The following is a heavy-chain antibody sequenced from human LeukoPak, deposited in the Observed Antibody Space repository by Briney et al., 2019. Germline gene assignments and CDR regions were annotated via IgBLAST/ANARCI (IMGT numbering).Heavy chain of an antibody. CDR2: INPNSGGT. J-gene: IGHJ4*02. V-gene: IGHV1-2*02. D-gene: IGHD5-18*01. Sequence: GGSLRLSCAASGFTFSGSAMHWVRQAPGQGLEWMGWINPNSGGTNYAQKFQGRVTMTRDTSTSTAYMGLSRLRSDDTAVYYCARDIGYSYGYFYFDYWGQGTLVTVSS. CDR1: GFTFSGSA. CDR3: ARDIGYSYGYFYFDY.